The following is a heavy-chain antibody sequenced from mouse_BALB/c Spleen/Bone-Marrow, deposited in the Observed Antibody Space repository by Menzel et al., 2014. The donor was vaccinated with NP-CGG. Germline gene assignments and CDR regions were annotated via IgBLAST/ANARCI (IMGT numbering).Heavy chain of an antibody. CDR2: ISSGSSTI. CDR3: ARDVPLYDVGYFDY. Sequence: VKVVESGGGLVQPGGSRKLSCAASGFTFSSFGMHWVRQAPEKGLEWVAYISSGSSTIYYADTVKGGFTISRDNPKNTLFLQMTSLRSEDTAMYYCARDVPLYDVGYFDYWGQGTTLTVSS. J-gene: IGHJ2*01. CDR1: GFTFSSFG. V-gene: IGHV5-17*02. D-gene: IGHD2-14*01.